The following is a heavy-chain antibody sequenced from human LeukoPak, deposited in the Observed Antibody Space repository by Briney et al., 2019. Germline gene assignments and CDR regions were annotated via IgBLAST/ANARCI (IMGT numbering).Heavy chain of an antibody. V-gene: IGHV3-43D*03. CDR1: GFNFDDYA. Sequence: GGSLRLSCAASGFNFDDYAMHWVRQAPGKGLEWVSLISWDGGSTYYADSVKGRFTISRDNSKNSLYLQMNSLRAEDTAVYYCAREERGYHLILRKDQYYYMDVWGKGTTVTVSS. CDR2: ISWDGGST. J-gene: IGHJ6*03. CDR3: AREERGYHLILRKDQYYYMDV. D-gene: IGHD5-12*01.